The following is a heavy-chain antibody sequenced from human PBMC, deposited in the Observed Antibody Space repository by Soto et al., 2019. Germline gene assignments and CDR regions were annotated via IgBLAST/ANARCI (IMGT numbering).Heavy chain of an antibody. J-gene: IGHJ4*02. D-gene: IGHD5-18*01. CDR2: ISTNGGST. V-gene: IGHV3-64D*06. CDR1: GFTFSSYA. Sequence: PGGSLRLSCSASGFTFSSYAMQWVRQAPGKGLEYVSAISTNGGSTHYADSVKGRFTISRDNSKNTLYLQMSSLRAEDTAVYYCVKTLQYSYGLPHWCQGTLVTVSS. CDR3: VKTLQYSYGLPH.